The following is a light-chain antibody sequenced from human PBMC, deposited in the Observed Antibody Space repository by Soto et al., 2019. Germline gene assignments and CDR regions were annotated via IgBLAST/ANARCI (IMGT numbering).Light chain of an antibody. CDR2: EVS. CDR3: SSDTSSSTPVV. J-gene: IGLJ2*01. Sequence: QSVLTQPASVSGSPGQSITISCTGTSSDVGDYNYVSWYQQHPGKAPKLMIYEVSNRPSGVSNRFSGSKSGNTASLTVSGLQAEDEADYYCSSDTSSSTPVVFGGGTKLTVL. CDR1: SSDVGDYNY. V-gene: IGLV2-14*01.